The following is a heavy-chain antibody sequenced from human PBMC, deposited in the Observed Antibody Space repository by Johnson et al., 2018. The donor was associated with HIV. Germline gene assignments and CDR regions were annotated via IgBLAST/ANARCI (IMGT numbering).Heavy chain of an antibody. Sequence: VQLVESGGGVVQPGRSLRLSCAASRFSFSSYDMHWVRQATGKGLEWVSAIGTAGDTYYPGSVKGRFTISRENAKNSLYVQMNSLRAEDTALYYCAKDGIAVAGRAALDIWGQGTMVTVSS. D-gene: IGHD6-19*01. J-gene: IGHJ3*02. CDR2: IGTAGDT. CDR3: AKDGIAVAGRAALDI. V-gene: IGHV3-13*01. CDR1: RFSFSSYD.